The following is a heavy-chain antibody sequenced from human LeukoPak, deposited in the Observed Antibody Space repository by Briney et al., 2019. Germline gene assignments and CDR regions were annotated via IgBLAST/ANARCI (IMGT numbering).Heavy chain of an antibody. J-gene: IGHJ5*02. Sequence: ASVKVSCKASGYTFTSYDINWGRQATGQGLEWMGWMNPNSGNTGYAQKFQGRVTMTRNTSISTAYMELSSLRSEDTAVYYCARRYYYDSSGYYYYSEGEHWFDPRGQGTLVTVSS. V-gene: IGHV1-8*01. CDR2: MNPNSGNT. D-gene: IGHD3-22*01. CDR1: GYTFTSYD. CDR3: ARRYYYDSSGYYYYSEGEHWFDP.